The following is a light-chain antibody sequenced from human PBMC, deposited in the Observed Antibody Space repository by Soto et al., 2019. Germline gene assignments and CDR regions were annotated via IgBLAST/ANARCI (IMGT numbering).Light chain of an antibody. V-gene: IGKV3-20*01. Sequence: EIVLTQSPGTLSLSPGEGATLSCRASQIVSSNYLAWYQQKPGQAPRLLIFGASSRASDIPDRFSGSGSGTDFTLTIKRLEPEDSALYYCQQYGGSPPYTFGQGTKLEI. CDR2: GAS. CDR3: QQYGGSPPYT. J-gene: IGKJ2*01. CDR1: QIVSSNY.